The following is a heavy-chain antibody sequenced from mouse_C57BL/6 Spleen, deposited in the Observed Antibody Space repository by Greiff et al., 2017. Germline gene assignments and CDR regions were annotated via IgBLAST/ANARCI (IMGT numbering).Heavy chain of an antibody. J-gene: IGHJ3*01. V-gene: IGHV1-50*01. D-gene: IGHD4-1*01. Sequence: QVQLQQPGAELVKPGASVKLSCKASGYTFTSYWMQWVKQRPGQGLEWIGEIDPSDSYTNYNQKFKGKATLTVDTSSSTAYMQLSSLTSEDSAVYYCARSANWDGFAYWGQGTLVTVSA. CDR1: GYTFTSYW. CDR3: ARSANWDGFAY. CDR2: IDPSDSYT.